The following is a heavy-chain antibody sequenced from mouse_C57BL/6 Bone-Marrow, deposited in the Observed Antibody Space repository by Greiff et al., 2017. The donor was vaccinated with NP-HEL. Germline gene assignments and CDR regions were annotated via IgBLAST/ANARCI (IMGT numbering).Heavy chain of an antibody. J-gene: IGHJ4*01. V-gene: IGHV1-26*01. CDR1: GYTFTDYY. Sequence: VQLQQSGPELVKPGASVKISCKASGYTFTDYYMNWVKQSHGKSLEWIGDINPNNGGTSYNQKFKGKATLTVDKSSSQAYMELRSLTSEDTAVYDCESEVQAMDYWGQGTAVTVSS. CDR2: INPNNGGT. CDR3: ESEVQAMDY.